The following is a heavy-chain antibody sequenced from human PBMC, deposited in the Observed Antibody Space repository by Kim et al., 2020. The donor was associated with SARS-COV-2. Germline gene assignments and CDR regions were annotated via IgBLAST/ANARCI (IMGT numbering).Heavy chain of an antibody. J-gene: IGHJ4*02. CDR2: ISSGGST. CDR3: AKIYYDILTGPVDF. V-gene: IGHV3-23*01. D-gene: IGHD3-9*01. Sequence: GGSLRLSCAASGFTFSSYAMSWVRQAPGKGLEWVSTISSGGSTYYADSVKGRFTISRDNSKNTLYLQMNSLRAEDTAVYYCAKIYYDILTGPVDFWGQGTLVTVSS. CDR1: GFTFSSYA.